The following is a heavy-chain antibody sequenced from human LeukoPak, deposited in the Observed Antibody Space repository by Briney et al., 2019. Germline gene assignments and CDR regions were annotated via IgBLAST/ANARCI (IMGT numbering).Heavy chain of an antibody. CDR2: IHYSGST. J-gene: IGHJ4*02. Sequence: SETLSLTCTVSGVSIRTSGYYWAWIRQPPGKGLDWIGSIHYSGSTYYNSSLKSRVTMSVDTSKTQISLKLTSVTAADTAVYYCARRSAGTAFDYWGQGSLVTVSS. D-gene: IGHD6-13*01. CDR1: GVSIRTSGYY. CDR3: ARRSAGTAFDY. V-gene: IGHV4-39*01.